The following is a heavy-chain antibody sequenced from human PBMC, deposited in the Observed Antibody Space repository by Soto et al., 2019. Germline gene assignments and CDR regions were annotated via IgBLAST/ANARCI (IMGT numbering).Heavy chain of an antibody. CDR3: ARGNSSSWSPHYYGMDV. Sequence: QVQLVQSGAEVKKPGASVKVSCKASGYTFSSYAISWVRQAPGQGLEWMGGIIPIFGTANYAQKFQGRVTITADKSTSTAYMELSSLRSEDTAVYYCARGNSSSWSPHYYGMDVWGQGTTVTVSS. CDR1: GYTFSSYA. V-gene: IGHV1-69*06. J-gene: IGHJ6*02. D-gene: IGHD6-13*01. CDR2: IIPIFGTA.